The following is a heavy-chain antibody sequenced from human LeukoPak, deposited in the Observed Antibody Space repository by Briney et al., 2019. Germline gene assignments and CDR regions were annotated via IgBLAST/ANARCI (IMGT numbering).Heavy chain of an antibody. D-gene: IGHD3-22*01. CDR2: ISSSSYI. J-gene: IGHJ4*02. CDR3: ARDGRYDSSGYFDY. Sequence: GGSVRLSCAASGFTFSSYSMNWVRQAPGKGLEWVSSISSSSYIYYADSVKGRFTISRDNAKNSLYLQMNSLRAEDTAVYYCARDGRYDSSGYFDYWGQGTLVTVSS. V-gene: IGHV3-21*01. CDR1: GFTFSSYS.